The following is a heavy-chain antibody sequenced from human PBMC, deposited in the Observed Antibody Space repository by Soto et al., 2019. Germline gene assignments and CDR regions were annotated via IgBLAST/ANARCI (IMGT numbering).Heavy chain of an antibody. J-gene: IGHJ4*02. D-gene: IGHD6-13*01. Sequence: GGSLRLSCAASGFTFSSYAMSWVRQAPGKGLEWVSAISGSGGSTYYADSVKGRFTISRDNSKNTLYLQMNSLRAEDTAVYYCASQPYSSSWYRPPDFDYWGQGTLVTVSS. V-gene: IGHV3-23*01. CDR1: GFTFSSYA. CDR3: ASQPYSSSWYRPPDFDY. CDR2: ISGSGGST.